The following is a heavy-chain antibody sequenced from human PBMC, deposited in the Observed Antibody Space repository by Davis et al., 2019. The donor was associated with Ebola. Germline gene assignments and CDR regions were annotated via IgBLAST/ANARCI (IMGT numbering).Heavy chain of an antibody. D-gene: IGHD3-10*01. CDR1: GFTFRSFP. J-gene: IGHJ4*02. V-gene: IGHV3-48*04. Sequence: GESLKISCAASGFTFRSFPMSWVRQAPGKGLEWVSYISSSGSTIYYADSVKGRFTISRDNAKNSLYLQMNSLRAEDTAVYYCARDLYGSGSYPYCYWGQGTLVTVSS. CDR2: ISSSGSTI. CDR3: ARDLYGSGSYPYCY.